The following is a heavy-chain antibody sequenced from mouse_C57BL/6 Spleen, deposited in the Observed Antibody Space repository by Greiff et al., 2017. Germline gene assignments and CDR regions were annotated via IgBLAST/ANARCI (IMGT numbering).Heavy chain of an antibody. CDR3: ASIEASPYYYGSSGYFDV. V-gene: IGHV14-2*01. Sequence: DVQLQQSGAELVKPGASVKLSCTASGFNIKDYYMHWVKQRTEQGLEWIGRIDPEDGETKYAPKFPGKATITADTSSNTAYLQLSSLTSEDTAVYYCASIEASPYYYGSSGYFDVWGTGTTVTVSS. J-gene: IGHJ1*03. D-gene: IGHD1-1*01. CDR1: GFNIKDYY. CDR2: IDPEDGET.